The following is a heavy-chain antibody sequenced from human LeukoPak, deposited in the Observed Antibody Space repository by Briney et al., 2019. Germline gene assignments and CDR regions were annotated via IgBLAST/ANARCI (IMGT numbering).Heavy chain of an antibody. Sequence: ASVKVSCKASGYTFTSYGISWVRQAPGQGLEWMGWISAYNGNTNYAQKLQGRVTMTTDTSTSTAYMELRSLRSDDTAVYYCARDLVHYYDSSGYPGHAFDIWGQGTMVTVSS. V-gene: IGHV1-18*01. J-gene: IGHJ3*02. CDR2: ISAYNGNT. D-gene: IGHD3-22*01. CDR3: ARDLVHYYDSSGYPGHAFDI. CDR1: GYTFTSYG.